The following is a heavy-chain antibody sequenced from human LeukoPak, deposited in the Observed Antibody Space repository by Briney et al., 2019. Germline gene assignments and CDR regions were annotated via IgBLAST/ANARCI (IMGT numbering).Heavy chain of an antibody. D-gene: IGHD5-12*01. J-gene: IGHJ6*02. V-gene: IGHV4-34*01. CDR3: ARGFVVATIPYYYGMDV. CDR1: GGSISSGGHS. CDR2: ISHSGST. Sequence: SETLSLTCAVSGGSISSGGHSWSWIRQPPGKGLEWIGEISHSGSTNYNPSLKSRVTISVDTSKNQFSLKLSSVTAADTAVYYCARGFVVATIPYYYGMDVWGQGTTVTVSS.